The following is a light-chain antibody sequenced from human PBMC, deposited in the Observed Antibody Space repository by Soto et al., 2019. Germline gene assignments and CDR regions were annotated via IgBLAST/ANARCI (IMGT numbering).Light chain of an antibody. Sequence: EIVLTQSPGTLSLSPGERATLSCRASQSVSSSYLAWYQQKPGQAPRLLIYGASSRATDIPDRFSGSGSGTDFTLTISRLEPEDFAVYYWQQYGPSPPWTFGQGTKVEIK. CDR3: QQYGPSPPWT. J-gene: IGKJ1*01. V-gene: IGKV3-20*01. CDR2: GAS. CDR1: QSVSSSY.